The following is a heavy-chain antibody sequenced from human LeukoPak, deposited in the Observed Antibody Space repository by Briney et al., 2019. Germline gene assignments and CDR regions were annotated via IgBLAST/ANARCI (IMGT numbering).Heavy chain of an antibody. D-gene: IGHD3-22*01. CDR1: GGSFSGYY. CDR2: INHSGSI. CDR3: ASGRDYYDTSGYYYGPFDY. Sequence: SETLSLTCAVYGGSFSGYYWSWIRQPPGKGLEWIGEINHSGSINYNSSLKSRVTISVDTSKNQFSLKLSSVTAADTAVYYCASGRDYYDTSGYYYGPFDYWGQGTLVTVSS. J-gene: IGHJ4*02. V-gene: IGHV4-34*01.